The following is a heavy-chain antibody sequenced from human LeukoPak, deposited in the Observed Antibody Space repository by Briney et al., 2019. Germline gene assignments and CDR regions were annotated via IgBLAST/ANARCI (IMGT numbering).Heavy chain of an antibody. CDR2: ISAYNGNT. CDR3: XRDASVVVTATPYYFDY. J-gene: IGHJ4*02. V-gene: IGHV1-18*01. CDR1: GYTFTSYG. Sequence: ASVKVSCKASGYTFTSYGISWVRQAPGQGLEWMGWISAYNGNTNYAQNLQGRVTMTTDTSTSTAYMELRSLRSDDTAVYYCXRDASVVVTATPYYFDYXGQGTLVTVSS. D-gene: IGHD2-21*02.